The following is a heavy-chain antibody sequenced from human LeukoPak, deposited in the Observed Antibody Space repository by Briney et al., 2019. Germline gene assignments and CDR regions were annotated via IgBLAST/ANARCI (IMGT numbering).Heavy chain of an antibody. CDR1: GGTFSSYA. D-gene: IGHD3-9*01. Sequence: SVKVSCKASGGTFSSYAISWVRQAPGQGLEWMGRIIPILGIANYAQKFQGRVTITADKSTSTAYMELSSLRSEDTAVYYCARPREDDILTEEYYFDYWGQGTLVTVSS. CDR3: ARPREDDILTEEYYFDY. J-gene: IGHJ4*02. CDR2: IIPILGIA. V-gene: IGHV1-69*04.